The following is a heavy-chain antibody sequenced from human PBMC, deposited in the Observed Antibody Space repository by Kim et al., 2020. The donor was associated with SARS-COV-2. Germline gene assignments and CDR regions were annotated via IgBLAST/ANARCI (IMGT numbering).Heavy chain of an antibody. Sequence: GGSLRLSCAASGFTFSNYAMTWVRQAPGKGLEWVATISPSGSGTYSADSVKGRFTISRDNSKSTLFLQMDSLRGEDTAVYYCVKDYSMSSWGIFDYWGQGTPVTVSS. J-gene: IGHJ4*02. CDR1: GFTFSNYA. V-gene: IGHV3-23*01. D-gene: IGHD6-6*01. CDR2: ISPSGSGT. CDR3: VKDYSMSSWGIFDY.